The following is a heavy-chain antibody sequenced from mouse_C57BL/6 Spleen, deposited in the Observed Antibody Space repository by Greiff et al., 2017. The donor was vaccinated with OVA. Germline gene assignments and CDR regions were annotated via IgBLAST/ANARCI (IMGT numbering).Heavy chain of an antibody. V-gene: IGHV1-61*01. J-gene: IGHJ2*01. Sequence: VQLQQPGAELVRPGSSVKLSCKASGYTFTSYWMDWVKQRPGQGLEWIGNIYPSDSETPYNQKFKDKATLTVDKSSSTAYMQLSSLTSEDSAVYYCARHGNFLDYWGQGTTLTVSS. CDR3: ARHGNFLDY. CDR1: GYTFTSYW. D-gene: IGHD2-1*01. CDR2: IYPSDSET.